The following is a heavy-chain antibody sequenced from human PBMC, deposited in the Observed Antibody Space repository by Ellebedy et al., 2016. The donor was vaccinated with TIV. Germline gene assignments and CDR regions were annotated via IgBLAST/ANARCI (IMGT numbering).Heavy chain of an antibody. V-gene: IGHV1-18*01. Sequence: AASVKVSCKASGYTFTSYDIHWVRQAPGQGLEWMGWISAYNGNTTYAQKFQGRVTMTTDTSTTTVYMDLRSLRSDDTAVYYCAREGVAGMFYFDFWGQGTLVTVSS. D-gene: IGHD6-19*01. CDR2: ISAYNGNT. CDR3: AREGVAGMFYFDF. J-gene: IGHJ4*02. CDR1: GYTFTSYD.